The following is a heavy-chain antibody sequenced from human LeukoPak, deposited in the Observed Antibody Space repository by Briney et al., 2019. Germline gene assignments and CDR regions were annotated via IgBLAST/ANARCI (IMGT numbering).Heavy chain of an antibody. D-gene: IGHD3-3*01. Sequence: ESGGGLVKPGGSLRLSCAASGFTCSDYYMSWIRQAPGKGREGNTNNSSSSSYTNYADSVKGRFTISRDNAKNSLYLQMNSLRAEDTAVYYCARVNSYYDFWSGPNWFDPWGQGTLVTVSS. CDR3: ARVNSYYDFWSGPNWFDP. V-gene: IGHV3-11*06. CDR1: GFTCSDYY. J-gene: IGHJ5*02. CDR2: NSSSSSYT.